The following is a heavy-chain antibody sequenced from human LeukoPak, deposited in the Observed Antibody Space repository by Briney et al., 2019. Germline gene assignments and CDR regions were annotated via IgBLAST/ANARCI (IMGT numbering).Heavy chain of an antibody. D-gene: IGHD2-15*01. CDR1: GGSISSGAYY. Sequence: SETLSLTCTVSGGSISSGAYYCGWIRQHPGKGLEWIGYIYYSGSTYYNPSLKSRVTISVDTSKNQFSLKLSSVTAADTAVYYCARGKHCSGDSCYPTGWGQGTLVTVSS. V-gene: IGHV4-31*03. CDR2: IYYSGST. J-gene: IGHJ4*02. CDR3: ARGKHCSGDSCYPTG.